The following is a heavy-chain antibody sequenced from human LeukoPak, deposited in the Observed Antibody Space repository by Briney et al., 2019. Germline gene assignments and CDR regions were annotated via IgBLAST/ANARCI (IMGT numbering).Heavy chain of an antibody. J-gene: IGHJ4*02. Sequence: GGSLRLSCVASGFTFSNYEMKWVRQAPGKGLEWVSHISSSGNTMHYADSVKGRFTISKDNAKNSLYLQMNSLRAEDTAVYYCSGDESGDYDFDYWGQGTLVTVSS. D-gene: IGHD4-17*01. V-gene: IGHV3-48*03. CDR1: GFTFSNYE. CDR2: ISSSGNTM. CDR3: SGDESGDYDFDY.